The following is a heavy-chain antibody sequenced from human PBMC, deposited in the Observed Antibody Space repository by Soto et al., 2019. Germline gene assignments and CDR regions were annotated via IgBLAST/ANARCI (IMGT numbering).Heavy chain of an antibody. CDR3: ARDGALGENHYYYGMDV. J-gene: IGHJ6*02. V-gene: IGHV1-18*01. CDR1: GYTFTSYG. Sequence: ASVKVSCKASGYTFTSYGISWVRQAPGQGLEWMGWISAYNGNTNYAQKLQGRVTMTTDTSTSTAYMELRSLRSDDTAVYYCARDGALGENHYYYGMDVWGQGTTVTVS. CDR2: ISAYNGNT. D-gene: IGHD3-16*01.